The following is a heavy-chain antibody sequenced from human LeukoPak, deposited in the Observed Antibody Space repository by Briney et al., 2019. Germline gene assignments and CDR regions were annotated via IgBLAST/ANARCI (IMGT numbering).Heavy chain of an antibody. CDR1: GFTFSSNG. CDR3: ATGRYDSSGTLDY. Sequence: GGSLRLSCAASGFTFSSNGMHWVRQAPGKGLEWVAVISYDGSNKHYADSVKGRFTISRDNSKNTLYLQMNSLRAEDTAVYYCATGRYDSSGTLDYWGQGTLVTVSS. J-gene: IGHJ4*02. D-gene: IGHD3-22*01. V-gene: IGHV3-30*03. CDR2: ISYDGSNK.